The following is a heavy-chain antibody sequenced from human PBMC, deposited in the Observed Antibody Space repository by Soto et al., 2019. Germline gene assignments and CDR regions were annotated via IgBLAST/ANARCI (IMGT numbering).Heavy chain of an antibody. Sequence: GGSLRLSCAASGFTFSSSAMHWVRQAPGKGLEWVALMSYDGSNEYYADSVKGRFTISRDNSKNTLYLQMNSLRAEDTAVYYCAKDGSHNFDYWGQGTLVTVSS. D-gene: IGHD1-26*01. V-gene: IGHV3-30*18. CDR2: MSYDGSNE. CDR1: GFTFSSSA. CDR3: AKDGSHNFDY. J-gene: IGHJ4*02.